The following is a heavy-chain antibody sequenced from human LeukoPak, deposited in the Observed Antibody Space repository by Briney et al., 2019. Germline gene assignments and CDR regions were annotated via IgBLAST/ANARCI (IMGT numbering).Heavy chain of an antibody. CDR2: IYYSGST. V-gene: IGHV4-39*07. D-gene: IGHD3-22*01. J-gene: IGHJ4*02. CDR1: GGSISSSSYY. CDR3: ARVTGYMIEDYFDY. Sequence: SETLSLTCTVSGGSISSSSYYWGWIRQPPGKGLEWIGSIYYSGSTYYDPSLKSRVTISVDTSKNQFSLKLRSVTAADTAVYYCARVTGYMIEDYFDYWGQGTLVTVSS.